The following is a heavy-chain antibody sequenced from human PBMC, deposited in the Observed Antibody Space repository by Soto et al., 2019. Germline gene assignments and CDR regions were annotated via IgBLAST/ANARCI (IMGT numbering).Heavy chain of an antibody. CDR2: INAGKGNT. V-gene: IGHV1-3*01. CDR1: GYTFTSII. Sequence: GASVKVSCKASGYTFTSIIIHWVRQAPGQRLEWMGWINAGKGNTKYSQKFQGRVTITRDTSASTAYMELSSLRSEDTAVYYCARDRKADYGGNSDWFDPWGQGTLVTVSS. CDR3: ARDRKADYGGNSDWFDP. D-gene: IGHD4-17*01. J-gene: IGHJ5*02.